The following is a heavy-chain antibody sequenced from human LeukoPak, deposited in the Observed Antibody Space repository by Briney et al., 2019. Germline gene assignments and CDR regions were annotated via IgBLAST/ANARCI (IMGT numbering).Heavy chain of an antibody. CDR3: ARGVATNY. V-gene: IGHV1-8*02. CDR1: GYSFTDKY. Sequence: ASVKVSCKASGYSFTDKYMHWVRQAPGQGLEWMGWMNPNSGSTDYAQKFQGRVTMTRDTSISTAYMELSSLRSEDTALYYCARGVATNYWGQGTPVTVSS. D-gene: IGHD1-1*01. J-gene: IGHJ4*02. CDR2: MNPNSGST.